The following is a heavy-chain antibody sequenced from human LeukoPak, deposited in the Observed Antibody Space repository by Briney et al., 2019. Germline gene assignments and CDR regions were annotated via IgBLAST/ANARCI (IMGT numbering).Heavy chain of an antibody. V-gene: IGHV3-23*01. CDR3: AKDGPLWFGELSQTD. J-gene: IGHJ4*02. CDR2: ISGSGGST. CDR1: GFTFSSYG. Sequence: GGTLRLSCAASGFTFSSYGMSWVRQAPGKGLEWVSAISGSGGSTYYADSVKGRFTISRDNSKNTLYLQMNSLRAEDTAVYYCAKDGPLWFGELSQTDWGQGTLVTVSS. D-gene: IGHD3-10*01.